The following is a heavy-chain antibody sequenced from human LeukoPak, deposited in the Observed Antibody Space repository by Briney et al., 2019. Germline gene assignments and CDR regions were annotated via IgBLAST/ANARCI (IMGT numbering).Heavy chain of an antibody. D-gene: IGHD3-3*02. CDR1: GGSISSSSYY. J-gene: IGHJ5*02. Sequence: SETLSLTCTVSGGSISSSSYYWGWIRQPPGKGLEWIGSIDYSGSTYYSPSLKRRVTISVDTSKNQCSLKLSSVTAADTAVYYCASLGAISLDPWGQGTLVTVSS. CDR3: ASLGAISLDP. V-gene: IGHV4-39*07. CDR2: IDYSGST.